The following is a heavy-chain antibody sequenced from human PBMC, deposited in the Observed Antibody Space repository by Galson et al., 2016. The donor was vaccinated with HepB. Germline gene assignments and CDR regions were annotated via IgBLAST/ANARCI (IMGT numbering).Heavy chain of an antibody. CDR1: RFTFSSYA. CDR2: ISSDGSSK. Sequence: SLRLSCAASRFTFSSYAFHWVRRAPGKGLEWVAVISSDGSSKYYADSVKGRFTISRDTSKNTLFLQMDSLRAEDTAVYYCARAGLYGSAIYHYYPMEVWGQGTPVTVSS. J-gene: IGHJ6*02. V-gene: IGHV3-30-3*01. CDR3: ARAGLYGSAIYHYYPMEV. D-gene: IGHD3-10*01.